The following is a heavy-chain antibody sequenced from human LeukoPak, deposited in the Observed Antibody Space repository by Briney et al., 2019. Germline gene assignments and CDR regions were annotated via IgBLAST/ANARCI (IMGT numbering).Heavy chain of an antibody. V-gene: IGHV4-34*01. CDR1: GGSFSGYY. J-gene: IGHJ4*02. Sequence: SETLSLTCAVYGGSFSGYYWSWIRQPPGKGLEWIGEINHSGSTNYNPSLKSRVTISVDTSKNQFSLKLSSVTAADTAVHYCARNGRIAAARFYYWGQGTLVTVSS. D-gene: IGHD6-13*01. CDR2: INHSGST. CDR3: ARNGRIAAARFYY.